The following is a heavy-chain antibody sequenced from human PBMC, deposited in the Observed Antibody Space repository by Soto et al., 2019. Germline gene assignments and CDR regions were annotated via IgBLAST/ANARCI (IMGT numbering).Heavy chain of an antibody. J-gene: IGHJ4*02. V-gene: IGHV4-4*02. D-gene: IGHD2-21*02. CDR2: IYHSGST. CDR3: ARRGGGVVLTATTPFDY. Sequence: QVPLQESGPRLVRPSGTLSLTCTVSSGSISTANWWRWVRQPPGRGLEWIGEIYHSGSTNYNLSRKRRVTLAVDKSKNQFSLRLTSVTAADTARYYCARRGGGVVLTATTPFDYWGQGTLVTVSS. CDR1: SGSISTANW.